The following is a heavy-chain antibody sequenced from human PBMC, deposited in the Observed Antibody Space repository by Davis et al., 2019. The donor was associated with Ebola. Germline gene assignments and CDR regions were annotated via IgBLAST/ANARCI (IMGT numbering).Heavy chain of an antibody. V-gene: IGHV3-30*04. CDR2: ISYDGSNK. Sequence: GGSLRLSCAASGFTFSSYAMHWVRQAPGKGLEWVAVISYDGSNKYYADSVKGRFTISRDNSKNTLYLQMNSLRAEDTAVYYCARLDTYDSSGYYHPFAFDIWGQGTMVTASS. CDR3: ARLDTYDSSGYYHPFAFDI. D-gene: IGHD3-22*01. J-gene: IGHJ3*02. CDR1: GFTFSSYA.